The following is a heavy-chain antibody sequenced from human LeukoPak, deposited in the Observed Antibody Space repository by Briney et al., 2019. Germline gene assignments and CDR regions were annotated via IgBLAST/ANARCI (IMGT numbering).Heavy chain of an antibody. V-gene: IGHV4-59*01. CDR2: IYYSGST. Sequence: SETLSLTCTVSGGSISSYYWSWIQQPPGKGLEWIGYIYYSGSTNYNPSLKSRVTISVDTSKNQFSLKLSSVTAADTAVYYCASLDYYDSSVAIHWGQGTLVTVSS. CDR1: GGSISSYY. D-gene: IGHD3-22*01. CDR3: ASLDYYDSSVAIH. J-gene: IGHJ4*02.